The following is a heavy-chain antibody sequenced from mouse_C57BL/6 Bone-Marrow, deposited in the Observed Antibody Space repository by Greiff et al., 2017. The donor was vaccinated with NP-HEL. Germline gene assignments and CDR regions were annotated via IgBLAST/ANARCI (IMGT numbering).Heavy chain of an antibody. CDR3: ASDGYWYFDV. J-gene: IGHJ1*03. D-gene: IGHD2-3*01. CDR2: IHPNSGST. V-gene: IGHV1-64*01. Sequence: QVQLQQPGAELVKPGASVKLSCKASGYTFTSYWMHWVKQRPGRGLEWIGMIHPNSGSTNYNEKFKSKATLTVDKSSSTAYMQLSSLTSEDSAVYYCASDGYWYFDVWGTGTTVTVSS. CDR1: GYTFTSYW.